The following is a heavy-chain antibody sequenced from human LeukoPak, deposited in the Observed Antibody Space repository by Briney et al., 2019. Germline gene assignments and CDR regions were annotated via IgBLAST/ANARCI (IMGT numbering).Heavy chain of an antibody. D-gene: IGHD3-22*01. CDR3: ARDGGFDSSGYSPFDY. CDR2: ISSSSSYI. CDR1: GFTFSSYS. Sequence: GGSLRLSCAASGFTFSSYSMNWVRQAPGKGLEWVSSISSSSSYIYYADSVKGRFTISRDNAKNSLYLQMNSLRVEDTAVYYCARDGGFDSSGYSPFDYWGQGTLVTVSS. J-gene: IGHJ4*02. V-gene: IGHV3-21*01.